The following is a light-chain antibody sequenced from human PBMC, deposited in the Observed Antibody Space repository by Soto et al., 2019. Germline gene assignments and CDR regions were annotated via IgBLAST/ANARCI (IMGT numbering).Light chain of an antibody. CDR2: GVS. Sequence: QSVLTQPASVSGSPGQSITISCTGTSSDVGGYNYVSWYQQYPGKAPKLMIFGVSDRPLGVSNRFSGSKSGNTASLTISGLQAEDEADYYCSSYKTSSTVVVFGGGTKLTVL. V-gene: IGLV2-14*01. CDR3: SSYKTSSTVVV. J-gene: IGLJ2*01. CDR1: SSDVGGYNY.